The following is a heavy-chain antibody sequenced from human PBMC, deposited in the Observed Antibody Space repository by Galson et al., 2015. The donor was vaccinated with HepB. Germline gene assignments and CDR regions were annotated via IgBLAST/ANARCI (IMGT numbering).Heavy chain of an antibody. D-gene: IGHD3-10*01. V-gene: IGHV1-18*04. CDR3: ASSDYYGTGSYSYDY. Sequence: SVKVSCKASGYTFTSYGISWVRQAPGQGLEWMGWISAYNGNTNYARKLQGRVTMTTDTSTSTAYMELRSLRSDDTAVYYCASSDYYGTGSYSYDYWGQGTLVTVSS. J-gene: IGHJ4*02. CDR2: ISAYNGNT. CDR1: GYTFTSYG.